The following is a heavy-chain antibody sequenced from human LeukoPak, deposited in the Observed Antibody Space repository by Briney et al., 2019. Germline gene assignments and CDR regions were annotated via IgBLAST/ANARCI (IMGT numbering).Heavy chain of an antibody. Sequence: GGSLRLSCAASGFTFSSYSMNWVRQAPGKGLEWVSSISSSSSYIYYTDSLKGRFTISRDNAKNSLYLQMNSLRAEDTAVYYCASASLSGSLLPRDDWGQGTLVTVSS. J-gene: IGHJ4*02. V-gene: IGHV3-21*01. D-gene: IGHD1-26*01. CDR2: ISSSSSYI. CDR3: ASASLSGSLLPRDD. CDR1: GFTFSSYS.